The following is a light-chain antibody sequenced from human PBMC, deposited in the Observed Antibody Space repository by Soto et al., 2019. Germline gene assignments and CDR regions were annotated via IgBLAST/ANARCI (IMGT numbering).Light chain of an antibody. CDR3: QQLNSNPPT. CDR2: RAS. CDR1: QGISTY. J-gene: IGKJ2*01. Sequence: DIQLTQSPSFLSASVGDRVTIACRASQGISTYLAWYQQKPGKAPNLLIFRASTLQSGVPSRFSGSGSGTEFTLTVSSLQPGDFATYYCQQLNSNPPTFGQGTKLEIK. V-gene: IGKV1-9*01.